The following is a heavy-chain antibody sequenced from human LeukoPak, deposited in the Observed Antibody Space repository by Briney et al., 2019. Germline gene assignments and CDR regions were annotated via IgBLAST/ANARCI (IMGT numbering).Heavy chain of an antibody. J-gene: IGHJ4*02. D-gene: IGHD2-21*01. CDR2: IYYSGST. Sequence: SETLSLTCTVSGGSISSYYWSWIRQPPGKGLEWIGYIYYSGSTNYNPSLKSRVTISIDTSKNQFSLRLSSVTAADTAVYYCARVSYCAGECHSRQFDYWGQGTLVTVSS. V-gene: IGHV4-59*01. CDR3: ARVSYCAGECHSRQFDY. CDR1: GGSISSYY.